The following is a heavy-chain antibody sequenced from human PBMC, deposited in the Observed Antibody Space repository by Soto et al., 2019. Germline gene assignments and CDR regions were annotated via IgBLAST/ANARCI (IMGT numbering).Heavy chain of an antibody. Sequence: SETLSLTCSVSGDTIRSDYWNWIRQPPGKRLEWIGYIYDSGSTNYNPSLKSRVTISVDTSKNQFALKLSSVTAADTAVYYCARDDSSGYHNWFDPWGQGTLVTVSS. D-gene: IGHD3-22*01. CDR1: GDTIRSDY. CDR2: IYDSGST. J-gene: IGHJ5*02. CDR3: ARDDSSGYHNWFDP. V-gene: IGHV4-59*01.